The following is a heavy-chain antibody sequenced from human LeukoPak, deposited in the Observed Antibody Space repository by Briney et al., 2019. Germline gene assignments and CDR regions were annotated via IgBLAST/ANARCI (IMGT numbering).Heavy chain of an antibody. V-gene: IGHV1-18*01. CDR3: ARGGIAAAPTRYYYYYYMGV. CDR1: GYTFTSYG. J-gene: IGHJ6*03. Sequence: ASVKVSCKASGYTFTSYGISWVRQAPGQGLEWMGWISAYNGNTNYAQKLQGRVTMTTDTSTSTAYMELRSLRSDDTAVYYCARGGIAAAPTRYYYYYYMGVWGKGTTVTVSS. D-gene: IGHD6-13*01. CDR2: ISAYNGNT.